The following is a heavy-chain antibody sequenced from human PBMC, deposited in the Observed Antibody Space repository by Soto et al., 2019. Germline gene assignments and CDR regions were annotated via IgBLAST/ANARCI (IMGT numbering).Heavy chain of an antibody. CDR3: ARGTAYYGSGSSNWFDP. CDR1: GGSFSGYY. D-gene: IGHD3-10*01. Sequence: PSETLSLTCAVYGGSFSGYYWSWIRQPPGKGLEWIGEINHSGSTNYNPSLKSRVTISVDTSKNQFSLKLSSVTAADTAVYYCARGTAYYGSGSSNWFDPWGQGTLVTAPQ. J-gene: IGHJ5*02. CDR2: INHSGST. V-gene: IGHV4-34*01.